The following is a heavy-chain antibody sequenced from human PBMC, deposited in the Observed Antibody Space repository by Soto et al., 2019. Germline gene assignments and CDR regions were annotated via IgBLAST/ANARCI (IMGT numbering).Heavy chain of an antibody. D-gene: IGHD6-19*01. CDR2: ICYSGSTTY. CDR1: GGSISGHY. J-gene: IGHJ4*02. Sequence: NPSETLSLTCTVSGGSISGHYWIWIRQPPGEGMEWIGYICYSGSTTYNNNPSLKSRVTISVDTSKNQFSLRLSSVTAADTAVYYCARVGSSGWSPDYWGQGTLVTVSS. CDR3: ARVGSSGWSPDY. V-gene: IGHV4-59*11.